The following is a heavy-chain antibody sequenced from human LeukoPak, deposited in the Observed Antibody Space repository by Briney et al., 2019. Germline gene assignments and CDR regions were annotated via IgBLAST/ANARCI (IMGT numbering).Heavy chain of an antibody. CDR2: IRQDGSAE. V-gene: IGHV3-7*01. J-gene: IGHJ3*02. D-gene: IGHD4-17*01. Sequence: PGGSLRLSCAASGFTFNSYAMSWVRQARGKGLEWVAKIRQDGSAEYYADSVKGRFTISRDDAKNSLYLQMHSLRAEDTSVYYCARDKIWTTVTTGTFDIWGQGTGVTVSS. CDR3: ARDKIWTTVTTGTFDI. CDR1: GFTFNSYA.